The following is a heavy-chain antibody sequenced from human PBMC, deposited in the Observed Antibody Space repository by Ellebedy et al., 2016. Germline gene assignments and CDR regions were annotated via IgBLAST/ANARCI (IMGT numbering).Heavy chain of an antibody. CDR3: ARVDCSGGSCYEGYYYYGMDV. Sequence: GESLKISCKGSGYSFTSYWIGWVRQMPGKGLEWMGIIYPGDSDTRYSPSFQGQVTISADKSISTAYLQWSSLKASDTAMYYCARVDCSGGSCYEGYYYYGMDVWGRGTTVTVSS. D-gene: IGHD2-15*01. CDR1: GYSFTSYW. V-gene: IGHV5-51*01. J-gene: IGHJ6*02. CDR2: IYPGDSDT.